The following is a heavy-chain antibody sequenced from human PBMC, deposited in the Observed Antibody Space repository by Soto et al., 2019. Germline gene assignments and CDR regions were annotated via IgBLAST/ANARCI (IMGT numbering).Heavy chain of an antibody. CDR2: ISYDGSNK. J-gene: IGHJ6*02. D-gene: IGHD2-8*02. CDR1: GFTFSSYA. CDR3: ARSKKNPGTVGHYYYGMDV. V-gene: IGHV3-30-3*01. Sequence: GGSLRLSCAASGFTFSSYAMHWVRQAPGKGLEWVAVISYDGSNKYYADSVKGRFTISRDNSKNTLYLQMNSLRAEDTAVYYCARSKKNPGTVGHYYYGMDVWGQGTTVTVSS.